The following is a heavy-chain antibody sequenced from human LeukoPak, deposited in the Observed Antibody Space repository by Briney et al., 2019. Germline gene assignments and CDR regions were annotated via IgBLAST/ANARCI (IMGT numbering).Heavy chain of an antibody. CDR3: AREDIVATDLGSHFDY. Sequence: PSETLSLTCTVSGYSISSGYYWGWIRQPPGKGLEWIGSFYHSGSTYYSPSLKSRVTMSVDTSKKQFSLKLSSVTAADTAVYYCAREDIVATDLGSHFDYWGQGTLVTVSS. J-gene: IGHJ4*02. V-gene: IGHV4-38-2*02. CDR1: GYSISSGYY. CDR2: FYHSGST. D-gene: IGHD5-12*01.